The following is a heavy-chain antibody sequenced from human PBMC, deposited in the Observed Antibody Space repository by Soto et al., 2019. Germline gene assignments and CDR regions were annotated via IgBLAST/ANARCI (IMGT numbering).Heavy chain of an antibody. J-gene: IGHJ6*02. Sequence: GGSLRLSCAASGFTFSSYGMHWVRQAPGKGLEWVAVISYDGSNKYYADSVKGRFTISRDNSKNTLYLQMNSLRAEDTAVYYCAKVGETIFGVVIPKPYYYYGMDVWGQGTTVTVSS. CDR2: ISYDGSNK. V-gene: IGHV3-30*18. CDR1: GFTFSSYG. CDR3: AKVGETIFGVVIPKPYYYYGMDV. D-gene: IGHD3-3*01.